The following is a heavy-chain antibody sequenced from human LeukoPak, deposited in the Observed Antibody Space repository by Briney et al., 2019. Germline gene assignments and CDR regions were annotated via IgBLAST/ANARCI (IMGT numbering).Heavy chain of an antibody. D-gene: IGHD4-17*01. CDR1: GFTFSSYS. Sequence: GGSLRLSCAASGFTFSSYSMNWVRQAPGKGLEWVSSISSSSSYIYYADSVKGRFTISRDNVKNSLYLQMNSLRAEDTAVYYCARGGYGDYYFDYWGQGTLVTVSS. J-gene: IGHJ4*02. V-gene: IGHV3-21*01. CDR2: ISSSSSYI. CDR3: ARGGYGDYYFDY.